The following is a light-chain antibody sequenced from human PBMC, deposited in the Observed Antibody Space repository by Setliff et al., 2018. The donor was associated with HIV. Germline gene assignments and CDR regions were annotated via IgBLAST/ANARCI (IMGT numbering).Light chain of an antibody. CDR1: SSDVGSYKF. J-gene: IGLJ2*01. CDR2: AVS. V-gene: IGLV2-14*03. CDR3: SSYTSSSTL. Sequence: QSVLAQPASVSASPGQSITISCTGTSSDVGSYKFVSWYQQHPGKAPKLIIYAVSNRPSGVSNRFSGSKSGNTASLTISGLQAEDEADYYCSSYTSSSTLFGGGTKGTVL.